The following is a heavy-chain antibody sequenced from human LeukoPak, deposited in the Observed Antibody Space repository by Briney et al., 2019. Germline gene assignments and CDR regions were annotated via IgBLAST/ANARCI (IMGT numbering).Heavy chain of an antibody. J-gene: IGHJ3*02. CDR1: GGSISNYF. V-gene: IGHV4-59*01. CDR2: IYYSGNT. D-gene: IGHD6-19*01. Sequence: SETLSLACTVSGGSISNYFWSWIRQAPGKGLEYIGFIYYSGNTNYNPSFKSRVTISVDTSKKQFSLKLSSVTAADTAVYYCARDLAYRSSLRGTFDIWGQGTKVTVSS. CDR3: ARDLAYRSSLRGTFDI.